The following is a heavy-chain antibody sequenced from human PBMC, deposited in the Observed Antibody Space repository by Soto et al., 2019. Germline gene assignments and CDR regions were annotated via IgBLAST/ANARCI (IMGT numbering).Heavy chain of an antibody. CDR2: IIPIFGTA. D-gene: IGHD6-6*01. CDR3: ARESPSIAPYFDY. Sequence: SVKVSCKASGGTFSSYAISWVRQAPGQGLEWMGGIIPIFGTAKYAQKFQGIVTITADESTSTAYMELSSLRSEDTAVYYCARESPSIAPYFDYWGQGTLVTVSS. V-gene: IGHV1-69*13. CDR1: GGTFSSYA. J-gene: IGHJ4*02.